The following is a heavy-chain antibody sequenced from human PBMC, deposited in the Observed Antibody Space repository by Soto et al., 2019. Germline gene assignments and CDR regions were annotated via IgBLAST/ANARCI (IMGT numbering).Heavy chain of an antibody. CDR3: AREYYGSGSPTWSYHYGMDV. Sequence: QVQLQESGPGLVKPSQTLSLTCTVSGGSISSGDYYWSWIRQPPGKGLEWIGYIYYSGSTYYNPSLKSRVTTPVDTSKNQFSLKLSSVTAADTAVYYCAREYYGSGSPTWSYHYGMDVWGQGTTVTVSS. CDR1: GGSISSGDYY. D-gene: IGHD3-10*01. J-gene: IGHJ6*02. V-gene: IGHV4-30-4*01. CDR2: IYYSGST.